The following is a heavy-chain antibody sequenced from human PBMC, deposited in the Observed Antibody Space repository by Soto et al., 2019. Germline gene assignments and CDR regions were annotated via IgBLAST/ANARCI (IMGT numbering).Heavy chain of an antibody. CDR2: IYYSGST. CDR1: GGSISSGGYY. J-gene: IGHJ4*02. CDR3: ARYGDYFTTFDY. D-gene: IGHD4-17*01. V-gene: IGHV4-31*02. Sequence: LCGGSISSGGYYWSWIRQHPGKGLEWIGYIYYSGSTYYNPSLKSRVTISVDTSKNQFSLKLSSVTAADTAVYYCARYGDYFTTFDYWGQGTLVTVSS.